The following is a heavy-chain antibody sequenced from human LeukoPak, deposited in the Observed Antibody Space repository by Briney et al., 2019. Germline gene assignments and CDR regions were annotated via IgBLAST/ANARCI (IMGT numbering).Heavy chain of an antibody. CDR3: ATVVQLTPPPSYYYYYYMDV. Sequence: SETLSLTCTASGGSISSYYWSWIRQPPGKGLEWIGYIYYSGSTNYNPSLKSRVTISLDTSKNQFSLKLSSVTAADTAVYYCATVVQLTPPPSYYYYYYMDVWGKGTTVTVSS. CDR1: GGSISSYY. D-gene: IGHD6-6*01. CDR2: IYYSGST. J-gene: IGHJ6*03. V-gene: IGHV4-59*01.